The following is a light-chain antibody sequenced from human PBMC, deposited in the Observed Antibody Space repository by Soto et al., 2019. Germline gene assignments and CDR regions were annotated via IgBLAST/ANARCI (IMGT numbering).Light chain of an antibody. CDR3: SSYAGSYTYV. V-gene: IGLV2-11*01. J-gene: IGLJ1*01. CDR1: SSDVGGYNY. Sequence: QSVLTQPRSGSGAPGQSGTLSCTGTSSDVGGYNYVSWYQHHPGKVPKLMIYDVNKRPSGVPDRFSGSKSGNTASLTISGLQAEDEADYYCSSYAGSYTYVLGTGTKVTVL. CDR2: DVN.